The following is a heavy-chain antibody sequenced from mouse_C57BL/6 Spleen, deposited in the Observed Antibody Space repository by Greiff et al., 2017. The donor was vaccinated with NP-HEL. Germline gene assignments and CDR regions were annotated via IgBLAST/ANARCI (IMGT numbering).Heavy chain of an antibody. CDR2: ISYSGST. J-gene: IGHJ3*01. CDR3: AREGQLRSGFAY. D-gene: IGHD3-2*02. Sequence: EVKLVESGPGMVKPSQSLSLTCTVTGYSITSGYDWHWLRHFPGNKLEWMGYISYSGSTNYNPSLKSRISITHDTSKNHFFLKLNSVTTEDTATDYCAREGQLRSGFAYWGQGTLVTVSA. V-gene: IGHV3-1*01. CDR1: GYSITSGYD.